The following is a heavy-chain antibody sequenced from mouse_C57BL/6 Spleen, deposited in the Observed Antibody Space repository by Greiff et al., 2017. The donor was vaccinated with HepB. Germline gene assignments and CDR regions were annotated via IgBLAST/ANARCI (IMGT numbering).Heavy chain of an antibody. CDR1: GYTFTSYG. CDR2: IYPRSGNT. D-gene: IGHD3-2*02. J-gene: IGHJ3*01. V-gene: IGHV1-81*01. CDR3: ARQHSSGYGFAY. Sequence: QVQLKQSGAELARPGASVKLSCKASGYTFTSYGISWVKQRTGQGLEWIGEIYPRSGNTYYNEKFKGKATLTADKSSSTAYMELRSLTSEDSAVYFCARQHSSGYGFAYWGQRTLVTVSA.